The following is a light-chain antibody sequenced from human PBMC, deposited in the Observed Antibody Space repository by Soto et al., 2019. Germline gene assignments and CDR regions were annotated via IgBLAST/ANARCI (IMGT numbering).Light chain of an antibody. CDR3: QQRYNWPLT. V-gene: IGKV3-11*01. CDR1: QIVNSS. J-gene: IGKJ4*01. Sequence: EIVLTQSPATLSWSPGERATLSCRASQIVNSSLAWYQQKPGPAPRPLIYGASNGAAGVPARFSGTGSGTDFTLTISSLEPEDFAVYYCQQRYNWPLTFGGGTKVDIK. CDR2: GAS.